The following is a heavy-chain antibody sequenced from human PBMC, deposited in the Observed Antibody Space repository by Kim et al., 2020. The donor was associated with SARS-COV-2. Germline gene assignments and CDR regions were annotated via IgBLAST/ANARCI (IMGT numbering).Heavy chain of an antibody. D-gene: IGHD1-26*01. CDR1: GGTFSSYA. Sequence: SVKVSCKASGGTFSSYAISWVRQAPGQGLEWMGGIIPIFGTANYAQKFQGRVTITADESTSTAYMELSSLRSEDTAVYYCATPEDLGATNYYGMDVWGQGTTVTVSS. J-gene: IGHJ6*02. V-gene: IGHV1-69*13. CDR3: ATPEDLGATNYYGMDV. CDR2: IIPIFGTA.